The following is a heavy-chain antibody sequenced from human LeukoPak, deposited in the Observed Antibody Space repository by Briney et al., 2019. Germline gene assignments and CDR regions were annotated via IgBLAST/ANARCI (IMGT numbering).Heavy chain of an antibody. J-gene: IGHJ5*02. CDR1: GGSINSYY. CDR2: IYYSGST. V-gene: IGHV4-59*01. D-gene: IGHD6-13*01. Sequence: SETLSLTCTVSGGSINSYYWSWIRQPPGKGLEWIGYIYYSGSTNYNPSLKSRVTISVDTSKNQFSLKLSSVTAADTAVYYCAIYSSSWYTVFDPWGQGTLVTVSS. CDR3: AIYSSSWYTVFDP.